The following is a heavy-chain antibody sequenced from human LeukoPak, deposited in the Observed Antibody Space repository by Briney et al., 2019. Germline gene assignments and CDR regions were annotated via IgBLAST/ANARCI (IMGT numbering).Heavy chain of an antibody. CDR2: IIPIFGTA. CDR1: GGTFSSYA. J-gene: IGHJ6*03. V-gene: IGHV1-69*06. Sequence: SVKVSCKASGGTFSSYAISWVRQAPGQGLEWMGGIIPIFGTANYAQKFQGRVTITADKSTSTAYMELSSLRSEDTAVYYCARDNIVVVPAAMHSYYYYYYMDVWGKGTTVTVSS. CDR3: ARDNIVVVPAAMHSYYYYYYMDV. D-gene: IGHD2-2*01.